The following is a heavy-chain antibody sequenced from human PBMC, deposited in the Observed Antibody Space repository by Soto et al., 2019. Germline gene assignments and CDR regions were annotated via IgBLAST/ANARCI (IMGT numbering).Heavy chain of an antibody. D-gene: IGHD6-19*01. CDR3: ARSRASGTRHQQWLAPSTEDDY. J-gene: IGHJ4*02. CDR1: GGTFSSYA. CDR2: IIPIFGTA. V-gene: IGHV1-69*01. Sequence: QVQLVQSGAEVKKPGSSVKVSCKASGGTFSSYAISWVRQAPGQGLEWMGGIIPIFGTANYAQKFQGRVTITADESTSTAYMELSSLRSEDTAVYYCARSRASGTRHQQWLAPSTEDDYWGQGTLVTVSS.